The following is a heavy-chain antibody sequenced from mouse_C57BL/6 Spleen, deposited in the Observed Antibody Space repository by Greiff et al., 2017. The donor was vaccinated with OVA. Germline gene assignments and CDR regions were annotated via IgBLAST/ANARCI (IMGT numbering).Heavy chain of an antibody. V-gene: IGHV1-82*01. CDR2: IYPGDGDT. Sequence: QVQLQQSGPELVKPGASVKISCKASGYAFSSSWMNWVKQRPGKGLEWIGRIYPGDGDTNYNGKFKGKATLTADKSSSTAYMQLSSLTSEDSAVYFCARGYYGSSCFAYWGQGTLVTVSA. CDR3: ARGYYGSSCFAY. J-gene: IGHJ3*01. CDR1: GYAFSSSW. D-gene: IGHD1-1*01.